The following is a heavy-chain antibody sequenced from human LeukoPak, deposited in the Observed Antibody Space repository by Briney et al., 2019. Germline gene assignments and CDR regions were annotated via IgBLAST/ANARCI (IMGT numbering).Heavy chain of an antibody. Sequence: PSETLSLTCAVYGGSFSGYYWGWIRQPPGKGLEWIGEINHSGSTNYNPSLKSRVTISVDTSKNQFSLKLSSVTAADTAVYYCARGLWFRELPLDYWGQGTLATVSS. CDR3: ARGLWFRELPLDY. CDR1: GGSFSGYY. J-gene: IGHJ4*02. D-gene: IGHD3-10*01. V-gene: IGHV4-34*01. CDR2: INHSGST.